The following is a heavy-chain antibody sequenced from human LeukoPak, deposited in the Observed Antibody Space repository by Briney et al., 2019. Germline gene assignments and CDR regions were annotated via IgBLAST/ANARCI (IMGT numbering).Heavy chain of an antibody. CDR1: GFTFSSYA. Sequence: PGRSLRLSCAASGFTFSSYAMHWVRQAPGKGLEWVAVISYDGSNKYYAASVKGRFTISRDNSKNTLYLQMNSLRAEDTAVYYCARGAREARGYSYGSPFDYWGQGTLVTVSS. CDR2: ISYDGSNK. J-gene: IGHJ4*02. D-gene: IGHD5-18*01. CDR3: ARGAREARGYSYGSPFDY. V-gene: IGHV3-30-3*01.